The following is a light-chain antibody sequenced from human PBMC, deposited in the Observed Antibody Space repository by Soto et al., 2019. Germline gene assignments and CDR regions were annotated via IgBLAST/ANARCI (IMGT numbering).Light chain of an antibody. Sequence: QSALTQPRSVSGSPGQSVTTSCTGTSSDVGGYDYVSWYQQYPGHAPKLIISDVKKRPSGVPDRFSGSRSGNTASLTISGLQADDEADYYCYSYAINFMMVFGTATKLTVL. V-gene: IGLV2-11*01. CDR2: DVK. CDR3: YSYAINFMMV. J-gene: IGLJ1*01. CDR1: SSDVGGYDY.